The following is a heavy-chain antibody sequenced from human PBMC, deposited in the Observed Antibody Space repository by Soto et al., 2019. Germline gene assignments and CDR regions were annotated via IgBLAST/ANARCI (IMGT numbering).Heavy chain of an antibody. D-gene: IGHD1-1*01. CDR3: TRDPDSGWNPNYYFDY. J-gene: IGHJ4*02. CDR1: GFTFGDYA. CDR2: IRSKAYGGTT. V-gene: IGHV3-49*03. Sequence: GGSLRLSCTASGFTFGDYAMSWFRQAPGKGLEWVGFIRSKAYGGTTEYAASVKGRFTISRDDSKSIAYLQMNSLKTEDTAVYYCTRDPDSGWNPNYYFDYWGQGTLVTVSS.